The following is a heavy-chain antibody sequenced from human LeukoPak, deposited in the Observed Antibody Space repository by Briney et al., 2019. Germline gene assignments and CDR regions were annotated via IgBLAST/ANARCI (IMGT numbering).Heavy chain of an antibody. Sequence: ASVNVSCKASGYTFTHYYMLGVRLAPGQGLEWMEWINPNSGSPNYVQKFQGWVTLTRDTSISTAYMELSRLTTYDTAVYYCARVNFPQCSSTSCLFDYGGQGTLVTVPS. V-gene: IGHV1-2*04. CDR3: ARVNFPQCSSTSCLFDY. J-gene: IGHJ4*02. D-gene: IGHD2-2*01. CDR1: GYTFTHYY. CDR2: INPNSGSP.